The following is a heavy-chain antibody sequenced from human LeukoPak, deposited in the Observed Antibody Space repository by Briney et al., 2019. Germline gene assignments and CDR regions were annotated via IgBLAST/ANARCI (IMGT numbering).Heavy chain of an antibody. CDR3: ARDGPRGYYGDYWFDP. J-gene: IGHJ5*02. CDR1: GGSISSYY. D-gene: IGHD3-10*01. V-gene: IGHV4-39*07. Sequence: SETLSLTCTVSGGSISSYYWGWIRQPPGKGLEWIGSIYYSGSTYYNPSLKSRVTISVDTSKNQFSLKLSSVTAADTAVYYCARDGPRGYYGDYWFDPWGQGTLVTVSS. CDR2: IYYSGST.